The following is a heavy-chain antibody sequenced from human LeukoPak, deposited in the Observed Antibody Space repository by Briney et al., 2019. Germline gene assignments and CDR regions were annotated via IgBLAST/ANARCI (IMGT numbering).Heavy chain of an antibody. J-gene: IGHJ3*02. Sequence: SETLSLTCAVYGGSFSGYYWSWIRQPPGKGLEWIGEINHSGSTNYNPSLKSRVTISVDRSKNQFSLKLSSVTAADTAVYYCARGPVVVVAATRNAFDIWGQGTMVTVSS. CDR1: GGSFSGYY. V-gene: IGHV4-34*01. CDR2: INHSGST. D-gene: IGHD2-15*01. CDR3: ARGPVVVVAATRNAFDI.